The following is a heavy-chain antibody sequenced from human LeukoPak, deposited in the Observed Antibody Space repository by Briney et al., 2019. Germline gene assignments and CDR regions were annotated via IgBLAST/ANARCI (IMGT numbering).Heavy chain of an antibody. CDR2: LSGPATRA. V-gene: IGHV3-23*01. J-gene: IGHJ2*01. Sequence: GGSLRLSCAASGFTFDDYAMHWVRQAPGKGLEWVSALSGPATRAIYADSVRGRFTISRDNFKNTLYLQMNSLRAEDSAVYYCSKCRGGGGEYWHFDLWGRGILVSVSS. CDR3: SKCRGGGGEYWHFDL. D-gene: IGHD2-15*01. CDR1: GFTFDDYA.